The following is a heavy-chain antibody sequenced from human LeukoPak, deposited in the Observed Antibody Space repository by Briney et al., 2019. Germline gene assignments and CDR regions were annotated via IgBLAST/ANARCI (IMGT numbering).Heavy chain of an antibody. V-gene: IGHV1-18*01. D-gene: IGHD1-1*01. CDR1: GYTFGTSS. Sequence: ASVNVSCQAFGYTFGTSSISGVRQAPGQRLEWMGWISPANGNTHYEQGVQGRVTMTTDTSRSTAYMELRNLRSDDTAMYYCTGVRDSNNWWGAFDIWGQGTMVTVSS. CDR3: TGVRDSNNWWGAFDI. J-gene: IGHJ3*02. CDR2: ISPANGNT.